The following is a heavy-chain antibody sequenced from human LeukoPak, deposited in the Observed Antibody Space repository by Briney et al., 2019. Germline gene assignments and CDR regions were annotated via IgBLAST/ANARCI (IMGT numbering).Heavy chain of an antibody. V-gene: IGHV3-48*01. Sequence: PGGSLRLSCAASGFTFSSYSMNWVRQAPGKGLEWVSYISSSSSTIYYADSVKGRFTISRDNAKNSLYLQMNSLRAEDTAVYYCARVIAAAGTCVDYWGQGTLVTVSS. J-gene: IGHJ4*02. CDR1: GFTFSSYS. D-gene: IGHD6-13*01. CDR3: ARVIAAAGTCVDY. CDR2: ISSSSSTI.